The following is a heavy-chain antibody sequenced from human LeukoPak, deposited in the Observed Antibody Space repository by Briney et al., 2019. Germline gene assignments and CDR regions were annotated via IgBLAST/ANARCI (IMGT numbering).Heavy chain of an antibody. CDR1: GASISSYY. D-gene: IGHD3-3*01. Sequence: SETLSLTCTVSGASISSYYWSWIRQPPGKGLEWIGYIYYSGSTRYSPSLKSRVTISVDTSKNQFSLKLSSVTAADTAVYYCARVGILRFPSNWFDPWGQGTLVAVSS. J-gene: IGHJ5*02. CDR3: ARVGILRFPSNWFDP. V-gene: IGHV4-59*01. CDR2: IYYSGST.